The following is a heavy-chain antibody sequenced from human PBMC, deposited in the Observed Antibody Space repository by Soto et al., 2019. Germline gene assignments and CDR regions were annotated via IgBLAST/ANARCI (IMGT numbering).Heavy chain of an antibody. J-gene: IGHJ6*02. CDR1: GFTFTSSA. CDR3: AAALPIYDYVWGSPPDYYYGMDV. V-gene: IGHV1-58*01. CDR2: IVVGSGNT. Sequence: SVKVSCKASGFTFTSSAVQWVRQARGQRLEWIGWIVVGSGNTNYAQKFQERVTITRDMSTSTAYMELSSLRSEDTAVYYCAAALPIYDYVWGSPPDYYYGMDVWG. D-gene: IGHD3-16*01.